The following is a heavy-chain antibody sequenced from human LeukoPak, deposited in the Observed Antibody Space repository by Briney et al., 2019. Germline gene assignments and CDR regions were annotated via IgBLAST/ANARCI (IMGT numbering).Heavy chain of an antibody. D-gene: IGHD1-26*01. J-gene: IGHJ4*02. V-gene: IGHV4-59*01. Sequence: SETLSLTCTVSGGSISNYYWNWIRQPPGKGLEWIGYIYYTGNTNYNPSLKSRVTISVDTSKNQFSLKLSSVTAADTAVYYCARGEGSGSYYSYFDYWGQGTLVTVSS. CDR3: ARGEGSGSYYSYFDY. CDR1: GGSISNYY. CDR2: IYYTGNT.